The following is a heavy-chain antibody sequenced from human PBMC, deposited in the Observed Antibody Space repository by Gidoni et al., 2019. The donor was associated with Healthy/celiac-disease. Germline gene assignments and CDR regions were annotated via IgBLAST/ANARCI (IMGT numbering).Heavy chain of an antibody. V-gene: IGHV2-5*02. D-gene: IGHD3-16*01. Sequence: QITLKESGPTLVKPTQTLTLTCTFSGFSLSTSGVGVGWIRQPPGKALEWLALIYWDDDKRYSPSLKSRLTITKDTSKNQVVLTMTNMDPVDTATYYCASGAYDYVWGSNYYYYGMDVWGQGTTVTVSS. CDR2: IYWDDDK. J-gene: IGHJ6*02. CDR1: GFSLSTSGVG. CDR3: ASGAYDYVWGSNYYYYGMDV.